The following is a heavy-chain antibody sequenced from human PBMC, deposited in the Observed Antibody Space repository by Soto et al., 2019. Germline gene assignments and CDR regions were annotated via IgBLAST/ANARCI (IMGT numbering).Heavy chain of an antibody. V-gene: IGHV4-59*01. CDR3: ARYNWNYYYYYMDV. Sequence: PSETLSLTCTVSGGSISSYYWSWIRQPPGKGLEWIGYIYYSGSSNYNPSLKSRVTISVDTSKNQFSLKLSSVTAADTAVYYCARYNWNYYYYYMDVWGKGTTVTVSS. J-gene: IGHJ6*03. D-gene: IGHD1-1*01. CDR1: GGSISSYY. CDR2: IYYSGSS.